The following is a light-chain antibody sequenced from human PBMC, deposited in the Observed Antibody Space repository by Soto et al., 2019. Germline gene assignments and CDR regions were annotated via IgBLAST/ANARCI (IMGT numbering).Light chain of an antibody. V-gene: IGKV2-28*01. CDR2: LGS. J-gene: IGKJ2*01. Sequence: DIVMTQSPLSLPVTPGEPASISCRSSQSLLHSNGYNYLDWYLQKPGQSPQLLIYLGSTRASGVPYRFSGSGSGTDFTLKISRVEAEDVGVYYCMQALQTPPYTFGQGTKLEIK. CDR3: MQALQTPPYT. CDR1: QSLLHSNGYNY.